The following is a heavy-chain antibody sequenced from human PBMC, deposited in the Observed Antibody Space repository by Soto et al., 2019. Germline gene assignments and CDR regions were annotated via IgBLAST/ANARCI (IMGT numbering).Heavy chain of an antibody. J-gene: IGHJ4*02. CDR1: GGTFVRHV. Sequence: QVQLVQSGAEVKKPESSVKVSCKTSGGTFVRHVISWVRQAPGQGPEWMGKINPLSGISNYAQKFQDRVTCTADTDSSTAYMELSSLRSDDTAVYYCATPACAATWCSPSHNLDHWGQGTLVTVSS. CDR3: ATPACAATWCSPSHNLDH. D-gene: IGHD2-2*01. CDR2: INPLSGIS. V-gene: IGHV1-69*09.